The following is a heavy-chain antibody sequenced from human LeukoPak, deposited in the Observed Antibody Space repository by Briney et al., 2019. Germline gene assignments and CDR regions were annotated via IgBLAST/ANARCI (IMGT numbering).Heavy chain of an antibody. CDR1: GYTLTEFS. Sequence: ASVKVSCKVSGYTLTEFSMHWVRQAPGKGLEWMGGFDPEDGETIYAQKFQGRVTMTEDTSTDTAYMELSSLRSEDTAVYYCASYYYDSSGFDYWGQGTLVTVSS. CDR3: ASYYYDSSGFDY. CDR2: FDPEDGET. J-gene: IGHJ4*02. V-gene: IGHV1-24*01. D-gene: IGHD3-22*01.